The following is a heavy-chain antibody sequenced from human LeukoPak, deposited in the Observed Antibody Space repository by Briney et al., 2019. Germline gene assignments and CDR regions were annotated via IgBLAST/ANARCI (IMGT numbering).Heavy chain of an antibody. CDR3: ARDQGIVGANYADY. V-gene: IGHV1-3*01. Sequence: ASVKVSCKASGYTFTSYAMHWVRQAPGQRLEWMGWINAGNGNTKYSQKFQGRVTITRDTSASTAYMELRSLRSDDTAVYYCARDQGIVGANYADYWGQGTLVTVSS. D-gene: IGHD1-26*01. CDR2: INAGNGNT. J-gene: IGHJ4*02. CDR1: GYTFTSYA.